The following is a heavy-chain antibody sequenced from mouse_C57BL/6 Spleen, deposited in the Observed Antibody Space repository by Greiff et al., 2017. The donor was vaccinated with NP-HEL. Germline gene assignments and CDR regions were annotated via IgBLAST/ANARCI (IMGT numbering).Heavy chain of an antibody. D-gene: IGHD1-1*01. V-gene: IGHV7-3*01. J-gene: IGHJ4*01. CDR3: ARYYYGSSYLDY. CDR2: IRNKANGYTT. Sequence: DVKLVESGGGLVQPGGSLSLSCAASGFTFTDYYMSWVRQPPGKALEWLGFIRNKANGYTTEYSASVKGRFTISRDNSQSILYLQMNALRAEDSATYYCARYYYGSSYLDYWGQGTSVTVSS. CDR1: GFTFTDYY.